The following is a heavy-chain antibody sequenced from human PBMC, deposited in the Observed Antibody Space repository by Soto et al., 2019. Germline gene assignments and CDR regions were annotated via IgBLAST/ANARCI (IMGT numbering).Heavy chain of an antibody. D-gene: IGHD2-2*01. J-gene: IGHJ5*02. V-gene: IGHV4-30-2*01. CDR2: IYHSGST. CDR3: ARRLGYCISTSCYGWFDP. Sequence: SETLSLTCAVSGGSISSGGYSWSWIRQPPGKGLEWIGYIYHSGSTYYNPSLKSRVTISVDRSKNQFSLKLSSVTAADTALYYCARRLGYCISTSCYGWFDPWGQGTLVTVSS. CDR1: GGSISSGGYS.